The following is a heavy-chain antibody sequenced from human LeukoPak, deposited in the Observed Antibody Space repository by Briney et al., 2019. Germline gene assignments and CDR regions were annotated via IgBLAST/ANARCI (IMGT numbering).Heavy chain of an antibody. CDR2: ISSSSYI. CDR1: GFTFSSYS. Sequence: GGSLRLSCAASGFTFSSYSMNWVRQAPGKGLEWVSSISSSSYIYYADSVKGRFTISRDNAKNSLYLQVNSLRAEDTAVYYCARDRDGDYVGDFDYWGQGTLVTVSS. D-gene: IGHD4-17*01. CDR3: ARDRDGDYVGDFDY. J-gene: IGHJ4*02. V-gene: IGHV3-21*01.